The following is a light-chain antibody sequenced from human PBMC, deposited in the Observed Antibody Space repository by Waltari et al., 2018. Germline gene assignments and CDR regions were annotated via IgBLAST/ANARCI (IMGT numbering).Light chain of an antibody. CDR1: NSDVGGYNY. J-gene: IGLJ3*02. Sequence: QPALTQPAAVSGSPGQSITISCTGNNSDVGGYNYGPLYQQHPSKAPKLMISWVSIRPSGVSNRLSGSKSANTASLTISGLQAEDEADYYCSSYTSSSTLVVFGGGTKLTVL. CDR2: WVS. CDR3: SSYTSSSTLVV. V-gene: IGLV2-14*01.